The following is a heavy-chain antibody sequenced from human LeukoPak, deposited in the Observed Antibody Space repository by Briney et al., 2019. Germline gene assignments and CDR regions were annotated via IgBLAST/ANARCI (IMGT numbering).Heavy chain of an antibody. J-gene: IGHJ4*02. CDR2: ISSSSSYI. D-gene: IGHD2-2*01. CDR3: ARVQPAAIPEDY. CDR1: GFTFSSYS. Sequence: PGGSLRLSCAASGFTFSSYSMNWIRQAPGKGLEWVSSISSSSSYIYYADSVKSRFTISRDNAKNSLYLQMNSLRAEDTAVYYCARVQPAAIPEDYWGQGTLVTVSS. V-gene: IGHV3-21*01.